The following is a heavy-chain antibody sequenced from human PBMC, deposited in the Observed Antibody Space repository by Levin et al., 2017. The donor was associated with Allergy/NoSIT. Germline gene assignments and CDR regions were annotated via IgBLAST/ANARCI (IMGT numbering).Heavy chain of an antibody. Sequence: GESLKISCKGSGYSFTSYWIGWVRQMPGKGLEWMGIIYPGDSDTRYSPSFQGQVTISADKSISTAYLQWSSLKASDTAMYYCARRWLYCSGGSCYANWFDPWGQGTLVTVSS. CDR3: ARRWLYCSGGSCYANWFDP. D-gene: IGHD2-15*01. CDR2: IYPGDSDT. V-gene: IGHV5-51*01. J-gene: IGHJ5*02. CDR1: GYSFTSYW.